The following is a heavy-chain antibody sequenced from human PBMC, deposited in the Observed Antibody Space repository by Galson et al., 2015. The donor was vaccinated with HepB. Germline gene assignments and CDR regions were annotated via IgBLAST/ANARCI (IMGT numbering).Heavy chain of an antibody. CDR1: GFSFISYA. CDR2: ISSDGNHK. D-gene: IGHD6-13*01. J-gene: IGHJ6*02. Sequence: SLRLSCAASGFSFISYAMHWVRQAPGKGLEWVAVISSDGNHKYYADSVKGRFTISRDNPKSTVFLQMNSLRAADTAIYYCAKDRWSEQQLVHYYYYGLDVWGQGTTVTVSS. CDR3: AKDRWSEQQLVHYYYYGLDV. V-gene: IGHV3-30*18.